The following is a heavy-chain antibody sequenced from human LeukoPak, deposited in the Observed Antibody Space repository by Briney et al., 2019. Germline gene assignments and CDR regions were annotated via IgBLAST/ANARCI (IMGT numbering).Heavy chain of an antibody. J-gene: IGHJ4*02. CDR2: ISYDGSNK. Sequence: GGSLRLPCAASGFTFSSYAMHWVRQAPGKGLEWVAVISYDGSNKYYADSVKGRFTISRDNSKNTLYLQMNSLRAEDTAVYYCARDPPLNYYGSGSYPEYWGQGTLVTVSS. CDR1: GFTFSSYA. V-gene: IGHV3-30-3*01. D-gene: IGHD3-10*01. CDR3: ARDPPLNYYGSGSYPEY.